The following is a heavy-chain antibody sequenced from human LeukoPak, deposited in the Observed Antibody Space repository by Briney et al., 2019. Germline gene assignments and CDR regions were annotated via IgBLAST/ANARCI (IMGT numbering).Heavy chain of an antibody. CDR1: GFTFSSYA. CDR2: IRYDGSNK. D-gene: IGHD3-3*01. Sequence: GGSLRLSCAASGFTFSSYAMSWVRQAPGKGLEWEAFIRYDGSNKYYADSVKGRFTISRDNSKNTLYLQMNSLRAEDTAVYYCAKDPGKSGYYMDYWGQGTLVTVSS. V-gene: IGHV3-30*02. CDR3: AKDPGKSGYYMDY. J-gene: IGHJ4*02.